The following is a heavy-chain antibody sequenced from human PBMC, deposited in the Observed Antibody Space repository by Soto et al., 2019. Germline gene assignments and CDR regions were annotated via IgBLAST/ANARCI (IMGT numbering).Heavy chain of an antibody. CDR2: IYSGGYT. CDR1: GFTVSNNY. Sequence: EVQLVESGGGLIQPGGSLRLSCAVSGFTVSNNYMSWVRQAPGKGLEGVSVIYSGGYTAYRDSVKGRFTISRDNSKNTHYLQMNALGAAGTAVYYWGPDGGGGGYWGQGTLVTVSS. D-gene: IGHD3-16*01. J-gene: IGHJ4*02. V-gene: IGHV3-53*01. CDR3: GPDGGGGGY.